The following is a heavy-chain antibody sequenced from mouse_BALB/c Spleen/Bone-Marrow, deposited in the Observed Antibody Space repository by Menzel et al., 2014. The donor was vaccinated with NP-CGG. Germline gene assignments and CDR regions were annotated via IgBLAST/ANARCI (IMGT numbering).Heavy chain of an antibody. CDR2: IRNKANGYTT. CDR3: ARDYLYYFDY. Sequence: EVKLVESGGGLVQPGGFLRLSCATSGFTFTDRYMSWVRQPPGKALEWLGFIRNKANGYTTEYSASVKGRFTISRDNSQSIVYLQVNTLRAEDSATYYCARDYLYYFDYWGQGTTLTVSS. J-gene: IGHJ2*01. D-gene: IGHD2-1*01. CDR1: GFTFTDRY. V-gene: IGHV7-3*02.